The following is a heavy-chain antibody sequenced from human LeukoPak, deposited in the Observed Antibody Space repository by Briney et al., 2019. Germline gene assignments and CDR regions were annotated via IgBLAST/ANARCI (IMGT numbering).Heavy chain of an antibody. J-gene: IGHJ5*02. Sequence: ETLSLTCTVSGGSISSYYWSWIRQPPGKGLEWVSAISGSGGSTYYADSVKGRFTISRDNSKNTLYLQMNSLRAEDTAVYYCAKDKREYDILTGYYSYNWFDPWGQGTLVTVSS. CDR1: GGSISSYY. CDR2: ISGSGGST. V-gene: IGHV3-23*01. D-gene: IGHD3-9*01. CDR3: AKDKREYDILTGYYSYNWFDP.